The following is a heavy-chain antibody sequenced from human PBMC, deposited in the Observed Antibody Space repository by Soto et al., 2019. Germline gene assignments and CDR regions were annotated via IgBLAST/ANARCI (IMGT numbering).Heavy chain of an antibody. Sequence: QVQLVESGGGVVQPGRSLRLSCAASGFTFSSYAMHWVRQAPGKGLEWVAVISYDGSNKYYADSVKCRFTISRDNSKKTMNLEMNSLRAEDTGLYYCAGGLTLDIVATIRRIWSYYYYGMDVWGQGTTVAVSS. J-gene: IGHJ6*02. CDR2: ISYDGSNK. CDR3: AGGLTLDIVATIRRIWSYYYYGMDV. D-gene: IGHD5-12*01. V-gene: IGHV3-30-3*01. CDR1: GFTFSSYA.